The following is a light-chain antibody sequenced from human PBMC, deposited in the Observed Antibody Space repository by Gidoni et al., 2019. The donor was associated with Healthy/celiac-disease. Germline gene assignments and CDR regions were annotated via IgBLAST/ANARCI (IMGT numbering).Light chain of an antibody. CDR3: QSYDSSNHEV. CDR1: SGSIASNY. Sequence: NFMLTQPHSVSESPGKTVTISCTGSSGSIASNYVQWYQQRPGSAPTTVIYADNQRPSGVPYRFSGSIDSSSNSSSLTISGLKTEDEADYYCQSYDSSNHEVFGGGTKLTVL. CDR2: ADN. V-gene: IGLV6-57*02. J-gene: IGLJ3*02.